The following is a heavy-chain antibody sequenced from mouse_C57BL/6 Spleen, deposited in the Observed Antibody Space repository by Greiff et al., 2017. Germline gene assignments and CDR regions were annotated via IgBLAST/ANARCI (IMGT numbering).Heavy chain of an antibody. J-gene: IGHJ2*01. D-gene: IGHD4-1*02. CDR3: ARPTGTNYFDY. Sequence: QVQLQQSGAELARPGASVKLSCKASGYTFTSYGISWVKQRPGQGLEWIGEIYPRSGNTYYNEKFKGKATLTADKSSSTAYMELRSLTSEDSAVYFCARPTGTNYFDYWGQGTTLTVSS. V-gene: IGHV1-81*01. CDR1: GYTFTSYG. CDR2: IYPRSGNT.